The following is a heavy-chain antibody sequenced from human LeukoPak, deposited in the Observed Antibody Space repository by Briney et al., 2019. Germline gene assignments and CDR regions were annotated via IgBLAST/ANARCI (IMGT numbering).Heavy chain of an antibody. J-gene: IGHJ6*02. V-gene: IGHV3-7*03. CDR3: ARARSFYYGMDV. CDR2: IKQDGSEK. Sequence: GGSLRLSCAGSGFIFSSYWMTWVRQAPGKGLEWVASIKQDGSEKYYVDSVKGRFSISRDNAKNSLYLQMNSLRVEDTAVYYCARARSFYYGMDVWGQGTTVTVSS. CDR1: GFIFSSYW.